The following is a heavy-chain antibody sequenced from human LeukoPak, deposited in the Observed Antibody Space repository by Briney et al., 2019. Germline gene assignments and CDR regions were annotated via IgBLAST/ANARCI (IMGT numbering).Heavy chain of an antibody. CDR3: AKHWPAAVAGTKGNLYFDY. V-gene: IGHV3-23*01. J-gene: IGHJ4*02. D-gene: IGHD6-19*01. Sequence: GSLRLSCAASRFTFSSYAMSWVRQAPGKGLEWVSAISGSGDSPYYADSVKGRFTISRDNSKNTLYLQMNSLRAEDTAVYYCAKHWPAAVAGTKGNLYFDYWGQGTLVTVSS. CDR1: RFTFSSYA. CDR2: ISGSGDSP.